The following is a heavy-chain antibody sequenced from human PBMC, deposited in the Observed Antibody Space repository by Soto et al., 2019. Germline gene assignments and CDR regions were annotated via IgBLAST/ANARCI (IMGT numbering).Heavy chain of an antibody. CDR2: ISANGQGI. V-gene: IGHV3-23*01. CDR1: GFTFSTYA. Sequence: GGSLRLSCAASGFTFSTYALSWVRQAPGKGLEWVSAISANGQGIYYADSVRGRFTISRDNSKNTIFLHMDSLRAEDTAVYYCAKARNYPRDQFHYWGQGTLVTVSS. CDR3: AKARNYPRDQFHY. D-gene: IGHD1-7*01. J-gene: IGHJ4*02.